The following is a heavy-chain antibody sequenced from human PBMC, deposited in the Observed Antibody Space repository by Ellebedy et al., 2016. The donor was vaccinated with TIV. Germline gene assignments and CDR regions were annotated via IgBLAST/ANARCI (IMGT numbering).Heavy chain of an antibody. CDR3: ATSRARVY. J-gene: IGHJ4*02. Sequence: GESLKISCAASGFTFSGYAMHWVRQASGKGLEWVGRIRGKPNNYATAYATSLKGRFTISRDNAKNSLYLQMNSLRGDDTAVYYCATSRARVYWGQGTLVTVSS. CDR1: GFTFSGYA. V-gene: IGHV3-73*01. CDR2: IRGKPNNYAT.